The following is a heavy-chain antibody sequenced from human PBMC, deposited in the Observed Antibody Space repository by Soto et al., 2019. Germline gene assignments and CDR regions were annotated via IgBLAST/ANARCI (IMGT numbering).Heavy chain of an antibody. CDR1: KFTFSSYE. CDR2: ISYSGSTT. CDR3: AALSSISARPSFYYYGMDV. V-gene: IGHV3-48*03. Sequence: GGSLRLSCGASKFTFSSYEMHWVRQAPGKGLDWVSYISYSGSTTYYADSVKGRFTISRDNAKNSLYLQMNSLRAEDTAVYYCAALSSISARPSFYYYGMDVWGQGTTVTVSS. D-gene: IGHD6-6*01. J-gene: IGHJ6*02.